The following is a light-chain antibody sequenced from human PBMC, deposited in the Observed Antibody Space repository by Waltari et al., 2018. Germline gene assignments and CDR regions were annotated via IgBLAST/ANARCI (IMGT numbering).Light chain of an antibody. CDR2: RVS. CDR1: QSLVHSDGNMP. CDR3: MQGTHWPYT. Sequence: DVVMTQSPLSLPVTLGQAASISCKSSQSLVHSDGNMPLNWLQQRQGQSPRRLNYRVSNGDSGGPERFSGSESGTDFTLKISRVEAEDVGVYYCMQGTHWPYTFGQGTKLDIK. J-gene: IGKJ2*01. V-gene: IGKV2-30*02.